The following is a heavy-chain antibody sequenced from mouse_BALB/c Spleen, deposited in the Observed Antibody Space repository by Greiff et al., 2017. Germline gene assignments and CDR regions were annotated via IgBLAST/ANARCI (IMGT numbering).Heavy chain of an antibody. CDR3: ARFAY. CDR1: GYSFTSYW. Sequence: QVQLQQPGAELVKPGASVKLSCKASGYSFTSYWMHWVKQRPGQGLEWIGEINPSNGLTNYNEKFKSKATLTVDKSSSTAYMQLSSLTSEDSAVYSCARFAYWGQGTLVTVSA. CDR2: INPSNGLT. J-gene: IGHJ3*01. V-gene: IGHV1S81*02.